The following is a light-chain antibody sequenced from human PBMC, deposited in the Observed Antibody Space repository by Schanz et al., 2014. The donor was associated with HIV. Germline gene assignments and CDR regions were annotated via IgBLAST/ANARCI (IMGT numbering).Light chain of an antibody. J-gene: IGLJ1*01. V-gene: IGLV2-8*01. CDR1: SSDVGGYNY. CDR2: DVS. CDR3: SSYAYSNIP. Sequence: QSALTQPASVSGSPGQSITISCTGTSSDVGGYNYVSWYQQHPGKAPKLMIYDVSKRPSGVPDRFSGSKSGNTASLTVSGLQAEDEADYYCSSYAYSNIPFGTGTKLTVL.